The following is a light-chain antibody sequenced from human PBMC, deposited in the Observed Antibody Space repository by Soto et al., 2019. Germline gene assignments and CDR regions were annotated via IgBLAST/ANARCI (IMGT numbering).Light chain of an antibody. Sequence: QSVLTQPPSASGSPGQSVTISCTGTSSDVGGYNYVYWYQQHPGKAPKLMIYEVTKRPSGVPDRFSGSKSGNTASLTVSGLQAEDEADYYCSSYADSNSYVVGTGTKVTVL. J-gene: IGLJ1*01. CDR3: SSYADSNSYV. V-gene: IGLV2-8*01. CDR2: EVT. CDR1: SSDVGGYNY.